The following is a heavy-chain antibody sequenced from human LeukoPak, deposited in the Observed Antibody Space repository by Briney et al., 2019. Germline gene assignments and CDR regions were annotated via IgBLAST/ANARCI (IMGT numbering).Heavy chain of an antibody. V-gene: IGHV1-69*13. D-gene: IGHD3-10*01. Sequence: SVKVSCKASGGTFSSYAISWVRQAPGQGLEWMGGIIPIFGTANYAQKFQGRVTITADESTSTAYMELSSLRSEDTAVYYCARDLAYYGSGSYYYYGMDVWGQGTTVTVTS. CDR3: ARDLAYYGSGSYYYYGMDV. CDR1: GGTFSSYA. CDR2: IIPIFGTA. J-gene: IGHJ6*02.